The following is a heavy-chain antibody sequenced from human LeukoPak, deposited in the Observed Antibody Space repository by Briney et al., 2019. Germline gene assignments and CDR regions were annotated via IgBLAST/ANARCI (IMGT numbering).Heavy chain of an antibody. CDR2: IIPVLGIA. CDR3: AGSSTRDLDY. Sequence: GASVKVSCKASGGTFSSYAISWVRQAPGQGLEWMGRIIPVLGIANYAQKFQGRVTITADKSTSTAYMELSSLRSEDTAVYYCAGSSTRDLDYWGQGTLVTVSS. CDR1: GGTFSSYA. J-gene: IGHJ4*02. V-gene: IGHV1-69*04. D-gene: IGHD2-2*01.